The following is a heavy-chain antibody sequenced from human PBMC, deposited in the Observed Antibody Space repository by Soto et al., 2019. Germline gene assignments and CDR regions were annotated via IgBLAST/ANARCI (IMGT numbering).Heavy chain of an antibody. CDR3: ARFYYYDSSGPAYYFDD. CDR2: IIPIFGTA. J-gene: IGHJ4*02. CDR1: GGTFSSYA. V-gene: IGHV1-69*13. D-gene: IGHD3-22*01. Sequence: ASVQVSCKASGGTFSSYAISWVRQAPGQGLEWMGGIIPIFGTANYAQKFQGRVTITADESTSTAYMELSSLRSEDTAVYYCARFYYYDSSGPAYYFDDWGQGTLVTVAS.